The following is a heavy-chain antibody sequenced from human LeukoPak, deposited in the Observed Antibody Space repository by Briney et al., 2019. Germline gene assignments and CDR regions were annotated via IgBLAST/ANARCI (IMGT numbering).Heavy chain of an antibody. CDR1: GFAFGIYG. CDR3: VRDRNNSYFDY. CDR2: TWSDGTKE. J-gene: IGHJ4*02. V-gene: IGHV3-33*01. Sequence: GGSLRLSCAASGFAFGIYGVRWVRQAPGKELEWVAFTWSDGTKEFYADSVKGRFTISRDNSNNTVYLHMNSLRAEDTALYFCVRDRNNSYFDYWGQGTLLTVSS. D-gene: IGHD1-14*01.